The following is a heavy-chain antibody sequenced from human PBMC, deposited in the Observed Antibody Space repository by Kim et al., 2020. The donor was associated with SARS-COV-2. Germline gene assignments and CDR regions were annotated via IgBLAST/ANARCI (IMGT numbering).Heavy chain of an antibody. V-gene: IGHV3-15*01. CDR3: TTDTNYYDSSGLGDY. Sequence: APVKGRFPISRDDSKNTLYLEMNSLRIEDTAVYYCTTDTNYYDSSGLGDYWGQGTLVTVSS. J-gene: IGHJ4*02. D-gene: IGHD3-22*01.